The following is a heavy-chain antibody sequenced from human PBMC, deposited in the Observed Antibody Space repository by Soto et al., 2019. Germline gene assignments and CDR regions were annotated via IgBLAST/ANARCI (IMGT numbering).Heavy chain of an antibody. Sequence: QVQLQESGPGLVKPSETLSLTCTVSGGSISSYYWSWIRQPPGKGLEWIGYIYYSGGTNYNPSLKSRVTITVDSSKNHFSLKLSSVTAADTAVYYCARRYGGNLDYWGQGTLVTVSS. D-gene: IGHD1-26*01. CDR3: ARRYGGNLDY. V-gene: IGHV4-59*08. J-gene: IGHJ4*02. CDR1: GGSISSYY. CDR2: IYYSGGT.